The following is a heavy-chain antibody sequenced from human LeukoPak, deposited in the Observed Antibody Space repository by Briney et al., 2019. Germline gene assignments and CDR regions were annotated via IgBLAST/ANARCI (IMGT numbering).Heavy chain of an antibody. CDR3: ARAGSGWYAPDY. CDR1: GYSISSGYY. D-gene: IGHD6-19*01. Sequence: SETLSLTCTVSGYSISSGYYWGWIRQPPGKGLEWIGSIYHSGSTYYNPSLKSRITISVDTSKNQFSLRLSSVTAADTAVYYCARAGSGWYAPDYWGQGTLVTVSS. V-gene: IGHV4-38-2*02. CDR2: IYHSGST. J-gene: IGHJ4*02.